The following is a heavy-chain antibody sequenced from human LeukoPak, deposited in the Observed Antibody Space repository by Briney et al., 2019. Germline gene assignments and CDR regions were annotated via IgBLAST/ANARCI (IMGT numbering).Heavy chain of an antibody. CDR1: GFTVRSNY. D-gene: IGHD4-17*01. V-gene: IGHV3-66*01. CDR2: IYRGTGT. J-gene: IGHJ4*02. CDR3: ARASDSGDYAF. Sequence: GGSLRLSCGASGFTVRSNYMSWVRQAPGKGLEGGSIIYRGTGTYYSDSVKGRFTISRDNSKNTLYLQMTSLRVEDTAVYHCARASDSGDYAFWGQGTLVTVSS.